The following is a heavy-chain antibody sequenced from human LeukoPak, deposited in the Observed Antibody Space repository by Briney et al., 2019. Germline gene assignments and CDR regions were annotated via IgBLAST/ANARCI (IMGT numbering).Heavy chain of an antibody. D-gene: IGHD2-15*01. CDR1: GGSISSYY. Sequence: SETLSLTCTVSGGSISSYYWGWIRQPAGKGLEWIGRIYTSGSTNYNPSLKSRVTMSVDTSKNQSSLKLSSVTAADTAVYYCARVGWVGAADYWGQGTLVTVSS. CDR2: IYTSGST. CDR3: ARVGWVGAADY. J-gene: IGHJ4*02. V-gene: IGHV4-4*07.